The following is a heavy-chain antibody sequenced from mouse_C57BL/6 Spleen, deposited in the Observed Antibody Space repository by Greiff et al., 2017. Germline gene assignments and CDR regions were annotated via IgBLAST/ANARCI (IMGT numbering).Heavy chain of an antibody. CDR3: ASKGDGSSY. Sequence: QVQLQQPGAELVRPGTSVKLSCKASGYTFTSYWMHWVKQRPGQGLAWIGVIDPSDSYTNYNQKFKGKATLTVDTSSSTAYMQLSSLTSEDSAVYYCASKGDGSSYWGQGTTLTVSS. CDR1: GYTFTSYW. V-gene: IGHV1-59*01. J-gene: IGHJ2*01. D-gene: IGHD1-1*01. CDR2: IDPSDSYT.